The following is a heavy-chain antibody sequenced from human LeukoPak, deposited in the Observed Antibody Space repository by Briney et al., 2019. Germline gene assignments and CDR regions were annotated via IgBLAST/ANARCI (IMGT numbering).Heavy chain of an antibody. CDR3: AKSAGGVGDYYFDY. J-gene: IGHJ4*02. V-gene: IGHV3-23*01. CDR1: GFTFSSYA. Sequence: GRSLRLSCAASGFTFSSYAMSSVRQAPGKGLEWVSAISGSGGSTYYADSVKGRFTISRDNSKNTLYLQMNSLRAEDTAVYYCAKSAGGVGDYYFDYWGQGTLVTVSS. D-gene: IGHD2-8*01. CDR2: ISGSGGST.